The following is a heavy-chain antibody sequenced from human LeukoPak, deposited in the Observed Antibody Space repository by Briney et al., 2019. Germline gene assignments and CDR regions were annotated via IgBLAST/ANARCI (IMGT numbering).Heavy chain of an antibody. CDR1: GGTFSSYA. Sequence: ASVKVSCKASGGTFSSYAISWVRQAPGQGLEWMGGIIPIFGTANYAQKFQGRVTITTDESTSTAYMELSSLRPEDTAVYYCARSSRFLEWLLYYWGQGTLVTVSS. CDR2: IIPIFGTA. V-gene: IGHV1-69*05. D-gene: IGHD3-3*01. CDR3: ARSSRFLEWLLYY. J-gene: IGHJ4*02.